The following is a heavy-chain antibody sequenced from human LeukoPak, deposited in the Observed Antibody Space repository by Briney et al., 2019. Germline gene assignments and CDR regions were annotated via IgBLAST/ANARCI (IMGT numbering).Heavy chain of an antibody. CDR2: ISSTSNTI. D-gene: IGHD5-18*01. CDR1: GFTFSSYN. J-gene: IGHJ4*02. V-gene: IGHV3-48*01. Sequence: GGSLRLSCAASGFTFSSYNMNWVRQAPGKGLEWVSYISSTSNTIYYADSVKGRFTISRDNAKNSLYLQMNSLRAEDTAVYYCARGPGYSYGQLHYWGQGTLVTVSS. CDR3: ARGPGYSYGQLHY.